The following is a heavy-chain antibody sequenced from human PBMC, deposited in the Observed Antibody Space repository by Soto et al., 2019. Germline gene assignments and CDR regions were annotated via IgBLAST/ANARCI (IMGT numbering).Heavy chain of an antibody. J-gene: IGHJ5*02. V-gene: IGHV5-10-1*03. CDR1: GYSFTGYW. CDR3: EREYYGAYWFDP. D-gene: IGHD4-17*01. Sequence: VQLVQSGAEVKKSGESLRISCKGSGYSFTGYWINWVRQMPGKGLEWVGRIDPSDSYTTYSPSFQGHVSVSIDKSISTAYLQWDSLKASATATYSREREYYGAYWFDPWGQGNLVTVSS. CDR2: IDPSDSYT.